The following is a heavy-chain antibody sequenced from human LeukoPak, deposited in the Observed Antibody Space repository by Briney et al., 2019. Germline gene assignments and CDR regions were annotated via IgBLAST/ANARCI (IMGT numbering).Heavy chain of an antibody. CDR2: INHSGST. J-gene: IGHJ4*02. CDR3: ARGKSIAARIFDY. V-gene: IGHV4-34*01. CDR1: GGSSSGYY. D-gene: IGHD6-6*01. Sequence: PSETLSLTCAVYGGSSSGYYWSWIRQPPGKGLEWIGEINHSGSTNHNPSLKSRVTISVDTSKNQFSLKLSSVTAADTAVYYCARGKSIAARIFDYWGQGTLVTVSS.